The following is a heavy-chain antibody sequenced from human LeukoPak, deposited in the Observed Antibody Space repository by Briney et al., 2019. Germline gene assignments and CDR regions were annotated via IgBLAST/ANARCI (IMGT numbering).Heavy chain of an antibody. Sequence: GGALRLYCAASGFTFSSYSMNSVRQAPGTGLDWVSSISSSSSYIYYADSVKGRFTISRDNAKNSLYLQMNSLRAEDTAVYYCARAVGSHYDSSGYYPYYFDYWGQGTLVTVSS. J-gene: IGHJ4*02. CDR3: ARAVGSHYDSSGYYPYYFDY. CDR1: GFTFSSYS. D-gene: IGHD3-22*01. CDR2: ISSSSSYI. V-gene: IGHV3-21*01.